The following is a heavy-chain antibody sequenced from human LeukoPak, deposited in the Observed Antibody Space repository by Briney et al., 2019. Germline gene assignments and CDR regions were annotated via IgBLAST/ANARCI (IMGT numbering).Heavy chain of an antibody. CDR2: IGSSGDSST. CDR1: GFNFNDYD. D-gene: IGHD2-15*01. CDR3: VRNVGDCDTDPRPNWFDP. V-gene: IGHV3-48*03. Sequence: PGGSLRLSCEASGFNFNDYDINWVRQSPGKGLEWLSSIGSSGDSSTYYADSIKGRFTISRDNAKKTVTLHLNGLRVDDTAVYYCVRNVGDCDTDPRPNWFDPWGQGTLVTVSS. J-gene: IGHJ5*02.